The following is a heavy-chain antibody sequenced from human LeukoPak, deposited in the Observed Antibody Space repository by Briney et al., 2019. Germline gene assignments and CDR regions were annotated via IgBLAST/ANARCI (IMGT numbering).Heavy chain of an antibody. J-gene: IGHJ5*02. CDR1: GYTFTGYY. CDR3: ARDPLIVGATWFDP. CDR2: INPNSGGT. Sequence: GASVKVSCKASGYTFTGYYMHWVRQAPGQGLEWMGWINPNSGGTNYAQKFQGRVTMTRDTSISTAYMELSRLRSDDTAVYYCARDPLIVGATWFDPWGQGTLVTVSS. V-gene: IGHV1-2*02. D-gene: IGHD1-26*01.